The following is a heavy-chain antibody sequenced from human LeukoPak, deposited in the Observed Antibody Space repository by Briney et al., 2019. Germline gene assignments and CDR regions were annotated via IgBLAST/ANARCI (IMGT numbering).Heavy chain of an antibody. Sequence: AGESLKISCKASVYRFTTSWIRWVRQMPGKGLEWMGIIYPGDSDTRYSPSFQGQVTISADKSIRSAYLQWSSLTDTQPSNYNRERLAVGAPGDCSPGANLDYWGQGTLVTVSS. J-gene: IGHJ4*02. CDR2: IYPGDSDT. V-gene: IGHV5-51*01. CDR1: VYRFTTSW. CDR3: ERLAVGAPGDCSPGANLDY. D-gene: IGHD1-26*01.